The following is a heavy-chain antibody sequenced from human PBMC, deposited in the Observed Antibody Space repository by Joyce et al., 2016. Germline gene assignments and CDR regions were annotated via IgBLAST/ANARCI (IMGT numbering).Heavy chain of an antibody. J-gene: IGHJ4*02. V-gene: IGHV3-15*01. CDR1: GLTFITTW. CDR3: TTDPRY. Sequence: VQLVESGGGLVQPGESLRLSCGVSGLTFITTWMSWVSQAPGKGLERIGRIKSKNDGGTLDYIETLKGRFTLSRDDSTNTVYLQMDSLKIEDTAMYYCTTDPRYWGRGTLITVSS. CDR2: IKSKNDGGTL.